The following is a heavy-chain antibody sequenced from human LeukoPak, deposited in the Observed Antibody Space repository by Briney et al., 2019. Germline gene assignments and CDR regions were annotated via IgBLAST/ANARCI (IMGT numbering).Heavy chain of an antibody. CDR1: GFPFSSYR. V-gene: IGHV3-21*01. J-gene: IGHJ4*02. Sequence: PGGSLRLSCAASGFPFSSYRMNWVRQAPGKGLEWVSSISSSSSYIYYADSVKGRFTISRDNAKNSLYLQMNSLRAEDTAVYYCARVKGSSGYFDYWGQGTLVTVSS. D-gene: IGHD3-22*01. CDR2: ISSSSSYI. CDR3: ARVKGSSGYFDY.